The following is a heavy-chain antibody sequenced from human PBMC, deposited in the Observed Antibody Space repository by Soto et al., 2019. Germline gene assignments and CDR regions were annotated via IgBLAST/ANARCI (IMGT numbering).Heavy chain of an antibody. CDR1: GFTFSSYG. V-gene: IGHV3-30*18. CDR2: ISYDGSNK. Sequence: QVQLVESGGGVVQPGRSLRLSCAASGFTFSSYGMHWVRQAPGKGLAWVAVISYDGSNKYYADSVKGRFTISRDNSKNTLYLQMNSLRAEDTAVYYCAKEGCGGDCYPYDFDYWGQGTLVTVSS. CDR3: AKEGCGGDCYPYDFDY. D-gene: IGHD2-21*02. J-gene: IGHJ4*02.